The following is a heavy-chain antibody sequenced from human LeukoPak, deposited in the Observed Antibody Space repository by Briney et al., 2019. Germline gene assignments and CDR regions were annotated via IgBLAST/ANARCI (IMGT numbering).Heavy chain of an antibody. Sequence: SVKVSCKASGFTFTSSAVQWVRQARGQRLEWIGWIVVGSGNTNYAQKFQERVTITRGMSTSTAYMELSSLRSEDTAVYYCATLEYYYDSSGYYNDYWGQGTLVTVSS. CDR2: IVVGSGNT. D-gene: IGHD3-22*01. CDR1: GFTFTSSA. V-gene: IGHV1-58*01. J-gene: IGHJ4*02. CDR3: ATLEYYYDSSGYYNDY.